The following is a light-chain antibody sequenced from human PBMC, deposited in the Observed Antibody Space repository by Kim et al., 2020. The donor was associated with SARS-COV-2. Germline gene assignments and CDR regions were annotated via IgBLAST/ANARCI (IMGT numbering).Light chain of an antibody. CDR2: DAS. CDR3: QQYGDLPYT. V-gene: IGKV1-33*01. J-gene: IGKJ2*01. Sequence: SASVGDRVTIPCQASQDNSTYLSWYQQKPGRAPKLLIYDASNLETGVPSRLRGRGSGTDFTFTISGLQPEDIGTYYCQQYGDLPYTFGQGTKLEI. CDR1: QDNSTY.